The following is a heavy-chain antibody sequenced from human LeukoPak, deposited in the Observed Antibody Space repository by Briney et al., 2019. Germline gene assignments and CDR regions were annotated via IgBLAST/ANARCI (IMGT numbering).Heavy chain of an antibody. CDR3: ARALSGGNARADEY. CDR2: INPSGGST. D-gene: IGHD4-23*01. J-gene: IGHJ4*02. Sequence: ASVKVSCKASGYTFTSYYMHWVRQAPGQGLEWMGIINPSGGSTSYAQKLQGRVTMTTDTSTSTAYMELRSLRSDDTAVYYCARALSGGNARADEYWGQGTLVTVSS. V-gene: IGHV1-46*01. CDR1: GYTFTSYY.